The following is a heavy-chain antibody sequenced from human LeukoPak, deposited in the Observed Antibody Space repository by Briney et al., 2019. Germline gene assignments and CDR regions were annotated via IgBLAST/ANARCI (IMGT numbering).Heavy chain of an antibody. J-gene: IGHJ4*02. V-gene: IGHV1-2*02. D-gene: IGHD6-13*01. CDR2: MNPNSGAT. CDR3: ARGDGSSWYEY. CDR1: GYTFTGNF. Sequence: ASLKVSCKASGYTFTGNFMHWVRQAPGQGLEWMGWMNPNSGATSYAQRFQGRVTMTRDTSISAAYMELRSLRYDDTAVYYCARGDGSSWYEYWGQGTMVTVSS.